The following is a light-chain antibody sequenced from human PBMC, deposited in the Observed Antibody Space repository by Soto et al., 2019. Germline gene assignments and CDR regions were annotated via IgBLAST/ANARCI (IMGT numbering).Light chain of an antibody. CDR3: ISYTSSNTLV. Sequence: QSVLTQPPSVSGSPGQSVTISCSGTSSDVGSYNRVSWYQQPPGTAPKLIIYEVGNRPSGVPDRFSGSKSGNAASLTIAGLQAEDEADYYCISYTSSNTLVFGGGTKVTVL. J-gene: IGLJ3*02. CDR1: SSDVGSYNR. V-gene: IGLV2-18*02. CDR2: EVG.